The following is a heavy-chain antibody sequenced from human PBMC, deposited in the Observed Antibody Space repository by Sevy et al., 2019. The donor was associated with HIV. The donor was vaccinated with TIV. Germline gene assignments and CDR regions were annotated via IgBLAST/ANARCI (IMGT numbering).Heavy chain of an antibody. CDR1: GFTFSSYS. V-gene: IGHV3-48*02. J-gene: IGHJ3*02. D-gene: IGHD1-26*01. CDR3: ARDRSVGHDAFDI. CDR2: ISSSSTI. Sequence: GGSLRLSCAASGFTFSSYSMNWVRQAPGKGLEWVSYISSSSTIYYADSVKGRFTISRDNAKNSLYLQMNSLREEDTAVYYCARDRSVGHDAFDIWGQGTMVTVSS.